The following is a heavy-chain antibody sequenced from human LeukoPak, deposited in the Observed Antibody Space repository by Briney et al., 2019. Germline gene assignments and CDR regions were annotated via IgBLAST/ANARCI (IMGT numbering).Heavy chain of an antibody. CDR2: ISSSGSNI. J-gene: IGHJ4*02. CDR1: GLTFTDYI. CDR3: ARYYLETSGYSPFFDY. Sequence: GGSLRLSCAASGLTFTDYIFTWVRQAPGKGLEWVSSISSSGSNIYYADSMKGRFTVSRDNAKNSLYLQMNSLRAEDTAVYYCARYYLETSGYSPFFDYWGQGTLVTVSS. D-gene: IGHD5-12*01. V-gene: IGHV3-21*01.